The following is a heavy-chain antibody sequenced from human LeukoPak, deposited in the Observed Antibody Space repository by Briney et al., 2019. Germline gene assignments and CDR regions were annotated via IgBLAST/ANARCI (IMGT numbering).Heavy chain of an antibody. D-gene: IGHD2-15*01. CDR3: ARPRAPTRYCSGGSCPFDY. V-gene: IGHV4-34*01. Sequence: SETLSLTCAVYGGSFSGYYWSWIRQPPGKGLEWIEEINHSGGTNYNPSLKSRVTISVDTSKNQFSLKLSSVTAADTAVYYCARPRAPTRYCSGGSCPFDYWGQGTLVTVSS. CDR1: GGSFSGYY. J-gene: IGHJ4*02. CDR2: INHSGGT.